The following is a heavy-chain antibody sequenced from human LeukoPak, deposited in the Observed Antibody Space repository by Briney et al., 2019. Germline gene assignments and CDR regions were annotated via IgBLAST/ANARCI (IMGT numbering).Heavy chain of an antibody. CDR2: IGSSLTMI. CDR1: GFTFNDYS. V-gene: IGHV3-48*02. D-gene: IGHD3/OR15-3a*01. CDR3: ARDYDFSFDY. Sequence: GGSLRLSCATSGFTFNDYSMNWVRQAPGKGLEWISYIGSSLTMIDYADSVKGRFTISRDNAKNSLFLQMDSLTDEDTAVYYCARDYDFSFDYWGQGTLVTVSS. J-gene: IGHJ4*02.